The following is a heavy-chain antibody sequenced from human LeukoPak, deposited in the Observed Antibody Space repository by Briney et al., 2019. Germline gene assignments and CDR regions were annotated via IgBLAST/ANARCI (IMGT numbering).Heavy chain of an antibody. CDR1: GFTFSDYY. D-gene: IGHD3-22*01. V-gene: IGHV3-11*04. Sequence: GGSLRLSCAASGFTFSDYYMSWIRQAPGKGLEWVSGISGSGVSTYYADSVKGRFTISRDNAKNSLSLQVNSLSAEDTAVYYCARSRSGYYEDYWGQGTLVTVSS. CDR3: ARSRSGYYEDY. J-gene: IGHJ4*02. CDR2: ISGSGVST.